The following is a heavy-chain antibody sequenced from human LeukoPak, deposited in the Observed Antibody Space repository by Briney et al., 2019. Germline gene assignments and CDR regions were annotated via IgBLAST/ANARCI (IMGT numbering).Heavy chain of an antibody. Sequence: GGSLRLSCAASGFTFSRYAIHWVRQAPGKGLEWVAVISHDGSNRYYTDSVKGRFTISRDNSKNTLYLQMNSLRAEDTAVYYCARLWELTEDYNFDSWGQGTLVTVSS. J-gene: IGHJ4*02. CDR2: ISHDGSNR. V-gene: IGHV3-30-3*01. D-gene: IGHD1-26*01. CDR1: GFTFSRYA. CDR3: ARLWELTEDYNFDS.